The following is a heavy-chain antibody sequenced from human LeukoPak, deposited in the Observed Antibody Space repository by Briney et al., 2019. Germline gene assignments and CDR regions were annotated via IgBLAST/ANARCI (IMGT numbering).Heavy chain of an antibody. CDR3: ARDGYSSSQNWFDP. J-gene: IGHJ5*02. D-gene: IGHD6-13*01. V-gene: IGHV1-2*02. Sequence: ASVKVSCKASGYTFTGYYMHWVRQAPGQGLEWMGWINPNSGGTNYAQKFQGRVTITADEPTSTAYLELSSLRSDDTAVYYCARDGYSSSQNWFDPWGQGTLVTVSS. CDR2: INPNSGGT. CDR1: GYTFTGYY.